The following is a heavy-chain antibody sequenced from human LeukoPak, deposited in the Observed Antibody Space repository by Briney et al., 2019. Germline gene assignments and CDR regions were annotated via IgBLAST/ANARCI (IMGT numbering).Heavy chain of an antibody. CDR3: ARPSFSTSSGNPSDY. J-gene: IGHJ4*02. CDR2: TGNKANSYTT. V-gene: IGHV3-72*01. Sequence: RGSLRLSCAASGFTFSDHYMDWVRQAPGKGLEWVGRTGNKANSYTTEYAASVKGRFTISRDDSKTSLYLHMNSLKTEDTAVYYCARPSFSTSSGNPSDYWGQGTLVTVSS. CDR1: GFTFSDHY. D-gene: IGHD3-10*01.